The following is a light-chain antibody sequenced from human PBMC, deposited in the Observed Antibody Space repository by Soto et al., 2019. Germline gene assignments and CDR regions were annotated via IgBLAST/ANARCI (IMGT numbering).Light chain of an antibody. CDR2: AAS. V-gene: IGKV1-39*01. CDR1: QSNSSY. CDR3: QQSYSTPLT. J-gene: IGKJ4*01. Sequence: DIQMTQSPSSLSASVGDRVTITCRASQSNSSYLNWYQQKPGKAPKLLIYAASSLQSGVPSRFGGSGSGTDFTLTISSLQPEDFATYYCQQSYSTPLTFGGGTKVDIK.